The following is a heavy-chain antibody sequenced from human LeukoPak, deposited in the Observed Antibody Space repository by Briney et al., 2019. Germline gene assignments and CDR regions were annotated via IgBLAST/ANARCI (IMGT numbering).Heavy chain of an antibody. D-gene: IGHD4/OR15-4a*01. V-gene: IGHV3-64*01. J-gene: IGHJ4*02. CDR1: GFTFSSYG. CDR3: ASSYGSNKNPFDY. Sequence: PGGSLRLSCTASGFTFSSYGMHWVRQAPGKGLEYVSAISSNGASTYYANSVRGRFTISRDNSKNTLYLQMGSLRAEDTAVYYCASSYGSNKNPFDYWGQGTLVTVSS. CDR2: ISSNGAST.